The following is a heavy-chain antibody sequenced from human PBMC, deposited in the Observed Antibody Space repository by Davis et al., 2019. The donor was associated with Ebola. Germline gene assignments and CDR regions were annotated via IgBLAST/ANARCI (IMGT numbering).Heavy chain of an antibody. J-gene: IGHJ5*02. Sequence: MPSETLSLTCSVSGDSISSSYWTWIRQPPGKGLEWIGYIYYNAVTIYNPSLRSRVTISVDMSNNQFSLNLISVTAADTAVYYCARHGRAAGMSWFDPWGQGALVTVSS. CDR2: IYYNAVT. D-gene: IGHD6-13*01. CDR1: GDSISSSY. V-gene: IGHV4-59*08. CDR3: ARHGRAAGMSWFDP.